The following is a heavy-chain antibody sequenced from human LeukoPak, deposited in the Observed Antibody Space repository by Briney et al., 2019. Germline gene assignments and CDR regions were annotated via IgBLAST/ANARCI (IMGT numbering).Heavy chain of an antibody. CDR2: ISSSSSYI. CDR3: ARARGTYSNALDS. J-gene: IGHJ5*01. V-gene: IGHV3-21*01. CDR1: GFTFSSYS. Sequence: PGGSLRLSCAASGFTFSSYSMNWVRQAPGKGLEWVSSISSSSSYIYYADSVKGRFTISRDNSKNILYLQMNSLRAEGTAVYYCARARGTYSNALDSWGQGSLVTVSS. D-gene: IGHD2-15*01.